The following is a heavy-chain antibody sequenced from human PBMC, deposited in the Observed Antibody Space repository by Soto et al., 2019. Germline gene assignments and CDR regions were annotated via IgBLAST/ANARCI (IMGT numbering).Heavy chain of an antibody. CDR2: INGYTGNT. CDR3: ARAWGTGKGGMAV. V-gene: IGHV1-18*01. CDR1: GYTFTSYG. Sequence: QVQLVQSGGEVKKPGASVKVSCKASGYTFTSYGFSWVRQAPGQGLEWMGWINGYTGNTHYAQKFQGRVTMTIDTSTSTAYMEMWTLISDETAVYYCARAWGTGKGGMAVGGQGTTVNVSS. D-gene: IGHD3-16*01. J-gene: IGHJ6*02.